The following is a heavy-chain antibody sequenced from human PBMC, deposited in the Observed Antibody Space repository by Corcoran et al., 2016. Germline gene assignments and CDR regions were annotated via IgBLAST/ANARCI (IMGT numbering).Heavy chain of an antibody. J-gene: IGHJ3*02. CDR1: GFTFSSYW. CDR2: INSDGSST. D-gene: IGHD4-17*01. Sequence: EVQLVESGGGLVQPGGSLRLSCAASGFTFSSYWMHWVRQAPGKGLVWVSRINSDGSSTSYADSVKGRFTISRDNAKNTLYLQMNSLRAEDTAVYYCARALPHTVPYDAFDIWGQGTMVTVSS. V-gene: IGHV3-74*01. CDR3: ARALPHTVPYDAFDI.